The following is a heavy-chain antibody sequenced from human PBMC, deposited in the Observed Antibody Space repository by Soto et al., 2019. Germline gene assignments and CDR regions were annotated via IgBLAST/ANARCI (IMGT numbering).Heavy chain of an antibody. D-gene: IGHD3-3*01. CDR2: VYYGGTT. CDR1: GGSISSDNFN. CDR3: ARLHYDFWSGYEPADYYYYYMDV. Sequence: SETLSLTCTVSGGSISSDNFNWGWIRQAPGKGLEWIGTVYYGGTTYYNPSLQSRVTISVDTSKNQFSLNLYSVTAADTAVYYCARLHYDFWSGYEPADYYYYYMDVWGKGTTVTVSS. J-gene: IGHJ6*03. V-gene: IGHV4-39*01.